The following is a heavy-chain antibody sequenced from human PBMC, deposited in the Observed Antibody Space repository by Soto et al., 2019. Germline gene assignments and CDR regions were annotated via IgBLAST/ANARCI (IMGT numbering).Heavy chain of an antibody. D-gene: IGHD4-17*01. CDR2: IYYSGST. CDR3: ARQFSVYGDYGRYFDF. CDR1: GGSISSSGYY. Sequence: ETLSLTCTVPGGSISSSGYYWGWIRQPPGKGLEWIGTIYYSGSTYYNPSLKSRVTISVDTSKNQFSLKLSSVTAADTAVYYCARQFSVYGDYGRYFDFWGQGTLVTVSS. V-gene: IGHV4-39*01. J-gene: IGHJ4*02.